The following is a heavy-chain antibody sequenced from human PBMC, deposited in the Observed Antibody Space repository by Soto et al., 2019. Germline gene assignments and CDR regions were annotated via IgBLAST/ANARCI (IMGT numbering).Heavy chain of an antibody. J-gene: IGHJ3*02. D-gene: IGHD2-15*01. CDR3: ARDPDMEMDDVFDI. V-gene: IGHV3-33*01. Sequence: GGSLRLSCAASGFNFSNHGTHWVRQAPGKGLEWVAVIWFDGSNKFYADSVKGRFTISRDNSKNTLYLQMNSLRAEDTAVYYCARDPDMEMDDVFDIWGQGTMVTVSS. CDR2: IWFDGSNK. CDR1: GFNFSNHG.